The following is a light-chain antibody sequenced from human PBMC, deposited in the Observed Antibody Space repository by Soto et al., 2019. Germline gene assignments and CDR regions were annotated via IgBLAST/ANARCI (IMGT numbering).Light chain of an antibody. V-gene: IGKV3-15*01. CDR1: QSVSITY. J-gene: IGKJ1*01. Sequence: EIVLRQSPATLSVSPGESATLSCRASQSVSITYFTWYQQKPGQAPRLLIFGASTRATGIPARFSGSGSGTEFTLTISSLQSEDFAVYYCQQYSNWPPWTFGQGTKVDIK. CDR2: GAS. CDR3: QQYSNWPPWT.